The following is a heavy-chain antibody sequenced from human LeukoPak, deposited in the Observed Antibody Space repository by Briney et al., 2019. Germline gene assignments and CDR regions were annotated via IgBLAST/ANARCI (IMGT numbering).Heavy chain of an antibody. D-gene: IGHD2-2*01. CDR3: ARVWSPAAIGFHYYCGMDV. J-gene: IGHJ6*02. CDR1: GGSFSGYY. CDR2: INHSGST. V-gene: IGHV4-34*01. Sequence: PSETLSLTCAVYGGSFSGYYWSWIRQPPGKGLEWIGEINHSGSTNCNPSLKSRVTISVDTSKNQFSLKLSSVTAADTAVYYCARVWSPAAIGFHYYCGMDVWGQGTTVTVSS.